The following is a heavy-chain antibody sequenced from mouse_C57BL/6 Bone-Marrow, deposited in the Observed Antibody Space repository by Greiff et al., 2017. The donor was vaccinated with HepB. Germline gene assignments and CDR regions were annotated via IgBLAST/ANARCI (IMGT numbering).Heavy chain of an antibody. J-gene: IGHJ3*01. CDR1: GYTFTDYY. V-gene: IGHV1-26*01. D-gene: IGHD2-10*01. Sequence: EVQLQQSGPEVVKPGASVKISCKASGYTFTDYYMNWVKQSHGKSLEWIGDINPNNGGTSYNQKFKGKATLTVDKSSSTAYMELRSLTSEDSAVYYCASRPYYGFAYWGQGTLVTVSA. CDR3: ASRPYYGFAY. CDR2: INPNNGGT.